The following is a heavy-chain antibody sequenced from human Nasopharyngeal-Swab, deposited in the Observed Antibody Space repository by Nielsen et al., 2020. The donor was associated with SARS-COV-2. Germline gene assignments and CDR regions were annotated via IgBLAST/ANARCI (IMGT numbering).Heavy chain of an antibody. J-gene: IGHJ3*02. CDR1: GGSISSYY. Sequence: SETLSLTCTVSGGSISSYYWSWIRQPPGKGLEWIGYIYYSGSTNYNPSLKSRVTISVDTSKNQFSLKLSSVTAADTAVYYCARHANYDYVWGSYRPHDAFDIWSQGTMVTVSS. D-gene: IGHD3-16*02. CDR3: ARHANYDYVWGSYRPHDAFDI. V-gene: IGHV4-59*08. CDR2: IYYSGST.